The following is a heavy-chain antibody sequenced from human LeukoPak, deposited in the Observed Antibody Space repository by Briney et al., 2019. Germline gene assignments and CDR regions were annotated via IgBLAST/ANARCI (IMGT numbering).Heavy chain of an antibody. CDR3: ARVGRGQQLVASSLYYFYY. J-gene: IGHJ4*02. CDR1: GGSISSHY. D-gene: IGHD6-13*01. Sequence: PSETLSLTCTVSGGSISSHYWSWVRQPPGKGLEWIGYIYYSGSTKYNPSLKSRVTISVHTSKNQFSLKLSSVTAADTAVYYCARVGRGQQLVASSLYYFYYWGQGTLVTVSS. V-gene: IGHV4-59*11. CDR2: IYYSGST.